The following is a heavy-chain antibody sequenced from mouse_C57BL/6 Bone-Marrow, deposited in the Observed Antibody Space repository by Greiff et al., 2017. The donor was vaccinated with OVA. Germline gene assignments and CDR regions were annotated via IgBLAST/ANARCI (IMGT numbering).Heavy chain of an antibody. CDR1: GFTFSNYW. V-gene: IGHV6-3*01. CDR2: IRLKSDNYAT. Sequence: EVHLVESGGGLVQPGGSMKLSCVASGFTFSNYWMNWVRQSPEKGLEWVAQIRLKSDNYATHYAESVKGRFTISRDDYKSSVYLQMNNLRADDTGIYYCTGGSSYPYAMDYWGQGTSVTVSS. J-gene: IGHJ4*01. CDR3: TGGSSYPYAMDY. D-gene: IGHD1-1*01.